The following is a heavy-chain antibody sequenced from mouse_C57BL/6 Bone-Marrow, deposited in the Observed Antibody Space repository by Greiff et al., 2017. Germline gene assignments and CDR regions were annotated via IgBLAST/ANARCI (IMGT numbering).Heavy chain of an antibody. Sequence: QVQLKESGAELAKPGASVKLSCKASGYTFTSYWMHWVKQRPGQGLEWIGYINPSSGYTKYNQKFKDKATLTADKSSSTAYMQLSSLTYEDAAVYYCATRSYFDYWGQGTTLTVSS. CDR1: GYTFTSYW. CDR2: INPSSGYT. J-gene: IGHJ2*01. CDR3: ATRSYFDY. V-gene: IGHV1-7*01.